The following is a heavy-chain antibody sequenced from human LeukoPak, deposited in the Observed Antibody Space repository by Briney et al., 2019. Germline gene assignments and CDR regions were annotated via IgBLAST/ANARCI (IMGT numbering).Heavy chain of an antibody. D-gene: IGHD2/OR15-2a*01. CDR1: GFTFSSYS. J-gene: IGHJ4*02. V-gene: IGHV3-21*01. Sequence: TGGSLRLSCAASGFTFSSYSMNWVRQAPGKGLEWVSSISSSSSYIYYADSVKGRFTISRDNAKNSLYLQMNSLRAEDTAVYYCAPQRGFILLDRYFDSWGQGTLVTVSS. CDR2: ISSSSSYI. CDR3: APQRGFILLDRYFDS.